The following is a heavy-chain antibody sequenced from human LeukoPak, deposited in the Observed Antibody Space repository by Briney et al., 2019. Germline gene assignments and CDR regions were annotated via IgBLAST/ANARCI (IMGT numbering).Heavy chain of an antibody. CDR2: IQQDGREK. CDR3: AKGLFGVVIMVCDY. Sequence: PGGSLRLSCAASGFTFSRYWLTWVRQAPGKGLEWVANIQQDGREKHYVDSVKGRFTISRDNSKNTPYLQMNSLRAEDTAVYYCAKGLFGVVIMVCDYWGQGTLVTVSS. J-gene: IGHJ4*02. D-gene: IGHD3-3*01. V-gene: IGHV3-7*03. CDR1: GFTFSRYW.